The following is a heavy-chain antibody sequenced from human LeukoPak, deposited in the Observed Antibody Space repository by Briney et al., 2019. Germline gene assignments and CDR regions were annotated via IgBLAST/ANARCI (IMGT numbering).Heavy chain of an antibody. CDR3: ARGGYDPKTFDY. Sequence: PGGSLRLSCAASGFTFSNFWMHWVRQAPGKGLVWVSRTNTDGSGTTYADSVKGRFTISRDNAKDTLYLQMNSLRAEDTAVYYCARGGYDPKTFDYWGQGTLVTVSS. D-gene: IGHD5-12*01. J-gene: IGHJ4*02. CDR2: TNTDGSGT. V-gene: IGHV3-74*01. CDR1: GFTFSNFW.